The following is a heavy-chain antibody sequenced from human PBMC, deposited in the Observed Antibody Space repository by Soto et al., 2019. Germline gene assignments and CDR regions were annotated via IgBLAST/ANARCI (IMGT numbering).Heavy chain of an antibody. CDR2: MVGDGSSS. D-gene: IGHD1-26*01. CDR1: GFIFRTYA. J-gene: IGHJ4*02. CDR3: AKDLRPDGRYDLDY. V-gene: IGHV3-23*01. Sequence: EVQLLESGGGLAQPGGSLRLSCAASGFIFRTYAMNWVRQAPGKGLEWVSVMVGDGSSSDYADSVRGRFTISRDNSKNTLYPQLNNLIAEDTAVYYCAKDLRPDGRYDLDYWGQGTLVTVSS.